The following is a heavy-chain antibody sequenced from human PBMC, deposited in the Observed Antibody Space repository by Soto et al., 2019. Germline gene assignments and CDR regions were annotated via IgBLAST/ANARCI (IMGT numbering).Heavy chain of an antibody. J-gene: IGHJ5*02. CDR2: IYYSGRT. CDR1: GGSISSGGYY. V-gene: IGHV4-31*03. CDR3: ARVTYYGSGSYHPETNWFDP. D-gene: IGHD3-10*01. Sequence: QVQLQESGPGLVKPSQTLSLTCTVSGGSISSGGYYWSWIRQHPGKCLARIGYIYYSGRTYYNPSLKSRVTISVDTSKNQFSLKLSSVTAADTAVYYCARVTYYGSGSYHPETNWFDPWGQGTLVTVSS.